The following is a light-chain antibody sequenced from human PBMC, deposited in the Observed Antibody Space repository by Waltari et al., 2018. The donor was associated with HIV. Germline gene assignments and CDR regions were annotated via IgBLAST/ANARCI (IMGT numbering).Light chain of an antibody. CDR3: SAWDDSLNAVL. CDR1: SSNTDGHA. Sequence: QSVLTPPPSASGTPGQGVTISCSGGSSNTDGHAVTWYQQLPGTAPKLLIYTTNQRPSGVSDRFSGSKSGTSASLAISGLQSEDEADYYCSAWDDSLNAVLFGGGTKLTVL. V-gene: IGLV1-44*01. CDR2: TTN. J-gene: IGLJ2*01.